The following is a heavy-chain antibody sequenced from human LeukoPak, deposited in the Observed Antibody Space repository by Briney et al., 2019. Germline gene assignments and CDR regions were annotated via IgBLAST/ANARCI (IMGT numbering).Heavy chain of an antibody. CDR2: ITSTSSTV. J-gene: IGHJ4*02. D-gene: IGHD5-24*01. Sequence: GGSLRLSCAASGFTFSSYSMSWVRQAPGKGLEWVSYITSTSSTVYYADSVKGRFTVSRDNAKNSLYLQMNSLRDEDTATFYCARVGDGYSVNYFDFWGQGTLVTVSS. V-gene: IGHV3-48*02. CDR1: GFTFSSYS. CDR3: ARVGDGYSVNYFDF.